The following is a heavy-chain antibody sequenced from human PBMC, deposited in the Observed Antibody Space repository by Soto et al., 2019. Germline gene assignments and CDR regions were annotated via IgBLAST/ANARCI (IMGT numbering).Heavy chain of an antibody. V-gene: IGHV1-69*08. CDR2: VNPIVGTS. CDR1: GGTFNSYT. D-gene: IGHD3-10*01. CDR3: ATSYGSGSTHFDS. J-gene: IGHJ4*02. Sequence: QVQLVQSGAEVKKPGSSVKVSRTASGGTFNSYTLNWVRQAPGQRLEWVGRVNPIVGTSHSASKFQGRVTMAADKSTSIAYMDLTGLKSEDTAVYYCATSYGSGSTHFDSWGQGTLVTVSS.